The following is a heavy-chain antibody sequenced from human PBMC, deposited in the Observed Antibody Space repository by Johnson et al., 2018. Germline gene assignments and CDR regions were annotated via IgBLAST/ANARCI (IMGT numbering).Heavy chain of an antibody. Sequence: VQLVESGGGLVQPGGSLRLSCAASGFKFSTYWMSWVRQAPGKGLEWVANIQQDGTEKYYVDSVKGRFTISRDNANNSLCLQMNSLRVEDTAVYDCASTGNRYFDLWGRGTLVTVSS. D-gene: IGHD2/OR15-2a*01. V-gene: IGHV3-7*01. CDR3: ASTGNRYFDL. J-gene: IGHJ2*01. CDR1: GFKFSTYW. CDR2: IQQDGTEK.